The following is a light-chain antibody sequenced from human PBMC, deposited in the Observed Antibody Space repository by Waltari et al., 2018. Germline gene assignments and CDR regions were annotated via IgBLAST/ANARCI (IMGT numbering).Light chain of an antibody. CDR2: ELR. CDR1: SSAVGGYNY. V-gene: IGLV2-14*03. Sequence: QSALTQPASVSGSPGQSLTIPCPGTSSAVGGYNYVSWFQQHPGKAPKLIIYELRNRPLGVSERFSGSKSANTASLTISGLQSEDEAYYYCSSYSGSSTLILFGGGTKVTVL. CDR3: SSYSGSSTLIL. J-gene: IGLJ2*01.